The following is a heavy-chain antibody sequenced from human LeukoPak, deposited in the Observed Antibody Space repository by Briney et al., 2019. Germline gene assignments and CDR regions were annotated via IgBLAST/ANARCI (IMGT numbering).Heavy chain of an antibody. V-gene: IGHV3-23*01. D-gene: IGHD1-26*01. Sequence: SLSLSCAASGFTTSSNAMSWVRQAPGNGLHSLSAISGSGGSTYYADSVKGRFTISRDNSKNTLYLQMNSLRAEDTAVYYCAKVRGSYPYYYYYGMDVWGQGTTVTV. CDR2: ISGSGGST. CDR3: AKVRGSYPYYYYYGMDV. CDR1: GFTTSSNA. J-gene: IGHJ6*02.